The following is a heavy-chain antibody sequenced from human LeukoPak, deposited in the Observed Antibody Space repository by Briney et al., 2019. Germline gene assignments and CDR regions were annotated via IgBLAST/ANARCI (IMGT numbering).Heavy chain of an antibody. V-gene: IGHV1-2*02. Sequence: ASVKVSCKASGYTFTGYYMHWVRQAPGQGLEWMGWINPNSGGTNYAQKFQGRVTMTRDTSISTAYMELSRLRSDDTAVYYCARDGSESSGRFDPWGQGTLVTVSS. CDR3: ARDGSESSGRFDP. D-gene: IGHD6-19*01. CDR2: INPNSGGT. J-gene: IGHJ5*02. CDR1: GYTFTGYY.